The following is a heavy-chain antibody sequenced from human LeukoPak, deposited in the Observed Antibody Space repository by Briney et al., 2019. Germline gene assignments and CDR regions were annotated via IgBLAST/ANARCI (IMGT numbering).Heavy chain of an antibody. V-gene: IGHV4-4*02. CDR2: IYHSGTT. D-gene: IGHD4-17*01. CDR1: GVSIISSHW. J-gene: IGHJ4*02. CDR3: ATYFYGDYASYYFDR. Sequence: SETLSLTCAFSGVSIISSHWWSGARQSPGKGVEWIGEIYHSGTTNYNPSLKRRVTMSVDKSKKKFSLNLSSVTAADTAVYYCATYFYGDYASYYFDRWGQGTLVTVSS.